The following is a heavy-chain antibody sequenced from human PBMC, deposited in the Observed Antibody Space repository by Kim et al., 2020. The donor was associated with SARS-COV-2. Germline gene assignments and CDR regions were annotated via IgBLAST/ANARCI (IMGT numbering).Heavy chain of an antibody. V-gene: IGHV4-39*07. D-gene: IGHD3-22*01. J-gene: IGHJ6*02. Sequence: SETLSLTCTVSGGSISSSSYYWGWIRQPPGKGLEWIGSIYYSGSTYYNPSLKSRVTISVDTSKNQFSLKLSSVTAADTAVYYCARDPDPYYDSSGYYLFVRLVHYGMDVWGQGTTVTVSS. CDR3: ARDPDPYYDSSGYYLFVRLVHYGMDV. CDR2: IYYSGST. CDR1: GGSISSSSYY.